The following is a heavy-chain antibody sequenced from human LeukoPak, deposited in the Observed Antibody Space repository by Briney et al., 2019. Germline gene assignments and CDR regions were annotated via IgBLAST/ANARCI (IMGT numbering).Heavy chain of an antibody. J-gene: IGHJ5*02. D-gene: IGHD1-7*01. CDR1: GFTFSSYW. Sequence: GGSLRLSCAASGFTFSSYWMSWVRQAPGKGLEWVANIKQDGSEKYYVDSVKGRFTISRDNAKNSLYLQMNSLRAEDTAVYYCARAPLPWNYVEWFDPWGQGTLVTVSS. CDR3: ARAPLPWNYVEWFDP. V-gene: IGHV3-7*01. CDR2: IKQDGSEK.